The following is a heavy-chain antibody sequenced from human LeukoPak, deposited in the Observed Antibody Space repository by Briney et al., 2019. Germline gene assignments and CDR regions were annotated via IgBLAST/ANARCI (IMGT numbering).Heavy chain of an antibody. V-gene: IGHV4-59*11. J-gene: IGHJ6*02. Sequence: SETLSLTCTVSGGSISSHYWSWIRQPPGKGLEWIGHMYHSGSTNYNPSLKSRVTMSVDTSKNQFSLKVSSVTAADTAVYYCAREGVGATYNYYGMDVWGQGTTVTVSS. CDR3: AREGVGATYNYYGMDV. CDR1: GGSISSHY. D-gene: IGHD1-26*01. CDR2: MYHSGST.